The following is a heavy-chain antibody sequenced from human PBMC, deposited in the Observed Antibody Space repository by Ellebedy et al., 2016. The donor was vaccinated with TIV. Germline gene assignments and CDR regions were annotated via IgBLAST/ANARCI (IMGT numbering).Heavy chain of an antibody. CDR2: IIPILGIA. CDR3: ARDPGDYHDPLDHYYYGMDV. CDR1: GGTFSSYA. J-gene: IGHJ6*02. V-gene: IGHV1-69*04. Sequence: SVKVSCXASGGTFSSYAISWVRQAPGQGLEWMGRIIPILGIANYAQKFQGRVTITADKSTSTAYMELSSLRSEDTAVYYCARDPGDYHDPLDHYYYGMDVWGQGTTVTVSS. D-gene: IGHD4-17*01.